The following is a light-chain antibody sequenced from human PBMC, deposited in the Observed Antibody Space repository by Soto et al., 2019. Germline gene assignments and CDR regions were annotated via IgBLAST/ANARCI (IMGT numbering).Light chain of an antibody. CDR2: GAS. CDR1: QTVNNRY. J-gene: IGKJ4*01. V-gene: IGKV3-20*01. CDR3: QQFDSSPVT. Sequence: EVVLTQSPVTLSVSPGDRATLSCRASQTVNNRYFAWYQQRPGQAPRLLLYGASSRATGIPDRFSGSGSGTDFALTITRLESEDFAVYFCQQFDSSPVTFGGGTKVEIK.